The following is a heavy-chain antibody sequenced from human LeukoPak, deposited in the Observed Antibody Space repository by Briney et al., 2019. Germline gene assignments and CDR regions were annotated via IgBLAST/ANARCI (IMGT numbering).Heavy chain of an antibody. CDR2: IYYNGYT. V-gene: IGHV4-59*01. J-gene: IGHJ4*02. Sequence: PSETLSLTCTVSGGSIGTYYWSWIRQPPGKGLEWIGYIYYNGYTDYNPSLKSRVTISVHTSKNQFSLKLSSVTAADTAVYYCARDILFDYWGQGTLVTVSS. CDR1: GGSIGTYY. CDR3: ARDILFDY.